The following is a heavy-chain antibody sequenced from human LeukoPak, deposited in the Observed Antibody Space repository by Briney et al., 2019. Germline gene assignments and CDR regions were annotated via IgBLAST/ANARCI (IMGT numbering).Heavy chain of an antibody. CDR2: MNPNNGNT. V-gene: IGHV1-8*01. CDR3: ARLHWESRGIYFYYYMDV. CDR1: GYTFTSSD. J-gene: IGHJ6*03. Sequence: GASVKVSCKASGYTFTSSDINWVRQAPGQGLEWMASMNPNNGNTAYARKFQGRVTMTRNTSIGTAYLELSALRSEDTAVYYCARLHWESRGIYFYYYMDVWGKGTTVTVSS. D-gene: IGHD3-16*01.